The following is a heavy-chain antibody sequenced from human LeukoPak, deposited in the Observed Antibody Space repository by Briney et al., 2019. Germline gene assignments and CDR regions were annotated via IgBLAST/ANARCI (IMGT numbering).Heavy chain of an antibody. Sequence: TETLSLTCAVYGGSFSGYYWSWIRQPPGKGLEWIGEINHSGSTNYNPSLKSRVTISVDTSKNQFSLKLSSVTAADTAVYYCARVPRKVYYYDSSGTPVGFDYWGQGTLVTVSS. D-gene: IGHD3-22*01. CDR3: ARVPRKVYYYDSSGTPVGFDY. CDR2: INHSGST. CDR1: GGSFSGYY. V-gene: IGHV4-34*01. J-gene: IGHJ4*02.